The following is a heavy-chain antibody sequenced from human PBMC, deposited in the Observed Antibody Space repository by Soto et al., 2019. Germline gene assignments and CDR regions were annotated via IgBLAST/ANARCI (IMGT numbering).Heavy chain of an antibody. CDR3: ARREIQGPIDY. D-gene: IGHD1-26*01. CDR2: IYYSGTT. CDR1: GYYISRRTW. J-gene: IGHJ4*02. Sequence: PSEPLSPTSAVPGYYISRRTWGGWIRQPPGKGLEWIGYIYYSGTTYYNPSLKSRVTMSVDTSKNQFSLKLTSVTAVDTAVYYCARREIQGPIDYWGQGTLVTVS. V-gene: IGHV4-28*01.